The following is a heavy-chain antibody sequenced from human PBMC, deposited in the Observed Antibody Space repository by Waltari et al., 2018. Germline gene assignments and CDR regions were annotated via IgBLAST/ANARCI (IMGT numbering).Heavy chain of an antibody. CDR2: IYHSGST. V-gene: IGHV4-38-2*02. Sequence: QVQLQESGPGLVKPSETLSLTCAVSGYSISSGYYWGWLRQPPGKGLEWIGSIYHSGSTYYNPSLKSRVTISVDTSKNQFSLKLSSVTAADTAVYYCARDSGLLWFRESDVFDYWGQGTLVTVSS. J-gene: IGHJ4*02. CDR3: ARDSGLLWFRESDVFDY. D-gene: IGHD3-10*01. CDR1: GYSISSGYY.